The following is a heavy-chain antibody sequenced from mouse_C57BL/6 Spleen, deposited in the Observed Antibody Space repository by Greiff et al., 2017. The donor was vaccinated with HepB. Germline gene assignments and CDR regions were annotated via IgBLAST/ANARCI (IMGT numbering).Heavy chain of an antibody. Sequence: EVQLQESGGGLVKPGGSLKLSCAASGFTFSSYTMSWVRQTPEKRLEWVATISGGGGNTYYPDSVKGRFTISRDNAKNTRYLQMSSLRSEDTALYYCARHKGEMDGYFFAYWGQGTLVTVSA. D-gene: IGHD2-3*01. CDR3: ARHKGEMDGYFFAY. CDR2: ISGGGGNT. V-gene: IGHV5-9*01. J-gene: IGHJ3*01. CDR1: GFTFSSYT.